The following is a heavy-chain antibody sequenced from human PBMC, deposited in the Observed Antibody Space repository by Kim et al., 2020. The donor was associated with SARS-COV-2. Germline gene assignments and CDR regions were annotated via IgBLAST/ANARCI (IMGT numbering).Heavy chain of an antibody. CDR2: IYDNGRT. CDR1: GGSMINYY. D-gene: IGHD5-18*01. Sequence: SETLSLTCSVSGGSMINYYWTWIRQVPGKGLEWIGNIYDNGRTNYNPSLKSRLTISLQTSQSQVSLRLDAVTAADTATYYCTRTGGHSYGWRLDPWGQGILVTVSS. J-gene: IGHJ5*02. V-gene: IGHV4-59*01. CDR3: TRTGGHSYGWRLDP.